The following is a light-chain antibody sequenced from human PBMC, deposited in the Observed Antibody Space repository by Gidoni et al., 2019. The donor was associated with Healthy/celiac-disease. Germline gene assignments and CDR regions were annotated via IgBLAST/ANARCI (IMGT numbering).Light chain of an antibody. J-gene: IGKJ3*01. V-gene: IGKV1-33*01. CDR1: QDIRNY. CDR2: DAS. Sequence: DIQMTQSPSSLSASVGDRVTITCQASQDIRNYLNWYQQKPGKAPKLLIYDASNLETGVPSRFSGSGSGTDFTFTISSLQPEDIATYYCQQYDNLLRFTFGPGTKVEIK. CDR3: QQYDNLLRFT.